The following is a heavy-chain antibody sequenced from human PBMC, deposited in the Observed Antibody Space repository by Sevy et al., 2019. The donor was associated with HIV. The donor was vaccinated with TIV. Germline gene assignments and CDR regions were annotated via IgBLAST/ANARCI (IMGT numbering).Heavy chain of an antibody. V-gene: IGHV2-5*01. CDR1: GFSLSSSGAG. CDR3: ARNSLFRTFFDP. D-gene: IGHD2-21*01. J-gene: IGHJ5*02. Sequence: SGPTLVKPTQTLTLTCTFSGFSLSSSGAGVGWIRQPPGKALEWLALIYWNDDKRYSPSLKSRPTITKDTSKNQVVLTLTNLDPVDTATYYCARNSLFRTFFDPWGQGTLVTVSS. CDR2: IYWNDDK.